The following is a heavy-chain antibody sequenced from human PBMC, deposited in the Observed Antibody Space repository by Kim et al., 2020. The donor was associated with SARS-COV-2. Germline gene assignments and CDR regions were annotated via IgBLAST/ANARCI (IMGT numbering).Heavy chain of an antibody. CDR3: ARVTGNYYGSGSPNCYFDL. CDR2: IYYSGST. Sequence: SQTLSLTCTVSGGSISSGGYYWSWIRQHPGKGLEWIGYIYYSGSTYYNPSLKSRVTISVDTSKNQSSLKLSSVTAADTAVYYCARVTGNYYGSGSPNCYFDLWGRGTLVTVSS. V-gene: IGHV4-31*03. CDR1: GGSISSGGYY. D-gene: IGHD3-10*01. J-gene: IGHJ2*01.